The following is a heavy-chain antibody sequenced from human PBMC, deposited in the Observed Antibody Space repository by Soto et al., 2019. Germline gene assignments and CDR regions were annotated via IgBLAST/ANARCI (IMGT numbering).Heavy chain of an antibody. D-gene: IGHD3-3*01. J-gene: IGHJ6*02. V-gene: IGHV4-34*01. CDR1: GGSFSGYY. Sequence: SEALSLTCAVYGGSFSGYYWSWIRQPPGKGLEWIGEINHSGSTNYNPSLKSRVTISVDTSKNQFSLKLSSVTAADTAVYYCARGYDFWSGRNYYYYYGMDVWGQGTTVTVSS. CDR3: ARGYDFWSGRNYYYYYGMDV. CDR2: INHSGST.